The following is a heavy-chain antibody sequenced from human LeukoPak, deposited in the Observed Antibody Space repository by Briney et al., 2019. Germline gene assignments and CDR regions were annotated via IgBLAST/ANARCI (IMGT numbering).Heavy chain of an antibody. V-gene: IGHV3-23*01. Sequence: GGSLRLSCAASGFSFSSYVMSWVRQAPGKGLEWVSAISGSGGSTYYADSVKGRFTISRDNSKNTLYLQMNSLRAEDTAVYYCAKRPSGGYYFDYWGQGTLVTVSS. D-gene: IGHD4-23*01. CDR1: GFSFSSYV. CDR3: AKRPSGGYYFDY. J-gene: IGHJ4*02. CDR2: ISGSGGST.